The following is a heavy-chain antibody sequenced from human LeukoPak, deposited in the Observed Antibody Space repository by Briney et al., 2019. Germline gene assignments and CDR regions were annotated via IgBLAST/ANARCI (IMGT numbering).Heavy chain of an antibody. CDR2: ISGSGGST. V-gene: IGHV3-23*01. Sequence: GSLRLSCAASGFTFSSYGMSWVRQAPGKGLEWVSAISGSGGSTYYADSVKGRFTISRDNSKNTLYLQMNSLRAEDTAVYYCAKVMRDIVVVVAAALDYWGQGTLATVSS. CDR3: AKVMRDIVVVVAAALDY. CDR1: GFTFSSYG. J-gene: IGHJ4*02. D-gene: IGHD2-15*01.